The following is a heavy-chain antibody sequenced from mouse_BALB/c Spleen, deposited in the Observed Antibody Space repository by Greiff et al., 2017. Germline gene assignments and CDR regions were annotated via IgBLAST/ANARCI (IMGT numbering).Heavy chain of an antibody. D-gene: IGHD1-1*01. J-gene: IGHJ2*01. CDR3: ASITTVVPYYFDY. CDR2: ISYSGST. CDR1: GDSITSGY. V-gene: IGHV3-8*02. Sequence: EVQRVESGPSLVKPSQTLSLTCSVTGDSITSGYWNWIRKFPGNKLEYMGYISYSGSTYYNPSLKSRISITRDTSKNQYYLQLNSVTTEDTATYYCASITTVVPYYFDYWGQGTTLTVSS.